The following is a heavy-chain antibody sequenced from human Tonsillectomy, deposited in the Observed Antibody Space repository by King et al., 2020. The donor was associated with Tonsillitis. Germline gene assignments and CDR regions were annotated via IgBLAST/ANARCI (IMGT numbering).Heavy chain of an antibody. CDR1: GFSFGDYA. Sequence: VQLVESGGGLVQPGRSLGLSCTASGFSFGDYAMSWIRQAPGKGLEWVGYIRSKAYGGTTEYAASVKDRFTISRDDSKSIAYLQMNSLKTEDTAVYYCARDPYSNWPRQNDYWGQGTLVTVSS. CDR2: IRSKAYGGTT. J-gene: IGHJ4*02. V-gene: IGHV3-49*03. D-gene: IGHD4-11*01. CDR3: ARDPYSNWPRQNDY.